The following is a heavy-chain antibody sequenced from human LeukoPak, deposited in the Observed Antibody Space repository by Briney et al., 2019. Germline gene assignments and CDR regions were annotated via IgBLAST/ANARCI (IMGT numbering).Heavy chain of an antibody. CDR2: LSGSGTST. D-gene: IGHD3-3*01. CDR3: AKDAYYDFWSGYYIDYYGMDI. J-gene: IGHJ6*02. CDR1: GFTFSNYA. V-gene: IGHV3-23*01. Sequence: PGGSLRLSCAASGFTFSNYAMGWVRQAPGKGLEWVSALSGSGTSTYYADSVKGRFTISRDNSKNTLYLQMNGLRAEDTAVYYCAKDAYYDFWSGYYIDYYGMDIWGQGTTVTVSS.